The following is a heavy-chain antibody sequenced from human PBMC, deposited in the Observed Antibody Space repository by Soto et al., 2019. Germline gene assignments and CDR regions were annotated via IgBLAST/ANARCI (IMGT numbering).Heavy chain of an antibody. CDR1: AYIFTNYS. V-gene: IGHV1-18*01. D-gene: IGHD5-12*01. Sequence: ASVKVSCKASAYIFTNYSISWVRQAPGQGLEWMGWISANNGDRKFAQKLQGRVTMTADTSTSTAYMELRSLTSDDTAVYYCARDRMKGVEIVATITTHYYYYGMDVWG. J-gene: IGHJ6*02. CDR2: ISANNGDR. CDR3: ARDRMKGVEIVATITTHYYYYGMDV.